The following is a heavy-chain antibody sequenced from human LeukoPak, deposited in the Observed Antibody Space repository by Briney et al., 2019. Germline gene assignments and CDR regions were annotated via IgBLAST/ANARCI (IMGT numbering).Heavy chain of an antibody. CDR2: ISYDGSNK. Sequence: GSLRLSCAASRFTFSSHAMHWVRQAPGKGLEWVAVISYDGSNKYYADSVKGRFTISRDNSKNTLYLQMNSLRAEDTAVYYCARDRYGDYFFDYWGQGTLVTVSS. CDR1: RFTFSSHA. J-gene: IGHJ4*02. D-gene: IGHD4-17*01. CDR3: ARDRYGDYFFDY. V-gene: IGHV3-30-3*01.